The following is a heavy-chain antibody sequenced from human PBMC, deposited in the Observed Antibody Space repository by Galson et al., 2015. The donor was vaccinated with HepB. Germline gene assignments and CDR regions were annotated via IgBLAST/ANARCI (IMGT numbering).Heavy chain of an antibody. Sequence: SLRLSCAASGFTFDDYAMHWVRQAPGNGLEWVSGISWNSGSIGYADSVKGRFTISRDNAKNSLYLQVNSLRSEDTAFYYCAKESWADSSSWHYFDYWGQGTLVTVSS. J-gene: IGHJ4*02. CDR3: AKESWADSSSWHYFDY. CDR1: GFTFDDYA. V-gene: IGHV3-9*01. CDR2: ISWNSGSI. D-gene: IGHD6-13*01.